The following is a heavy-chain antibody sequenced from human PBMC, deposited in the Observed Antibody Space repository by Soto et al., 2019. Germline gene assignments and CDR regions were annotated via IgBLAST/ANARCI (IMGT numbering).Heavy chain of an antibody. V-gene: IGHV3-7*03. J-gene: IGHJ4*02. CDR3: ARELGFTYYDILTGYYFDY. CDR1: GFTFSSYW. CDR2: IKQDGSEK. Sequence: PVGSLRLSCAASGFTFSSYWMSWVRQAPGKGLEWVANIKQDGSEKYYVDSVKGRFTISRDNAKNSLYLQMNSLRAEDTAVYYCARELGFTYYDILTGYYFDYWGQGTLVTVSS. D-gene: IGHD3-9*01.